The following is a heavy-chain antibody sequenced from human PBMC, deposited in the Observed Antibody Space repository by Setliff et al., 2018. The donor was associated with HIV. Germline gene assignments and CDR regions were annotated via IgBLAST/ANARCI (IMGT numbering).Heavy chain of an antibody. Sequence: GGSLRLSCAASGFTFTHYSMTWVRQAPGTGLEWVSGISGTAVTTHYADSVKGRFTISRDNSKNTLYLQMSSLRVEDTALYYCARAPGRFVYNSYFFDYWGQGTLVTVSS. CDR2: ISGTAVTT. D-gene: IGHD3-3*01. J-gene: IGHJ4*02. CDR1: GFTFTHYS. V-gene: IGHV3-23*01. CDR3: ARAPGRFVYNSYFFDY.